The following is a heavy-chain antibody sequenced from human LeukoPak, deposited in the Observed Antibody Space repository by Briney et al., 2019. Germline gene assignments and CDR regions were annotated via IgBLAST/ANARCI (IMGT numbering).Heavy chain of an antibody. D-gene: IGHD6-19*01. CDR1: GFTFSNFW. J-gene: IGHJ4*02. Sequence: TGGSLRLSCAGSGFTFSNFWMNWVRQAPGKGLEWVANIKQDGSEKYYVDSVKGRFTISRDNSRNSLFLQMNSLRAEDTAVYYCASGYSSGPVYWGQGNLVTVSS. CDR3: ASGYSSGPVY. CDR2: IKQDGSEK. V-gene: IGHV3-7*01.